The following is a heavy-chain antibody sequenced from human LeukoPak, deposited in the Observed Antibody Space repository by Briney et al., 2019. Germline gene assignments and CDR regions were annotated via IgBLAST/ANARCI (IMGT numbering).Heavy chain of an antibody. D-gene: IGHD2-2*01. CDR1: GGTFSSYA. CDR2: IIPIFGTA. CDR3: ARGRIKSRVIVVVPAAMVLSGMDV. V-gene: IGHV1-69*13. Sequence: PVKVSCKASGGTFSSYAISWVRQAPGQGLEWMGGIIPIFGTANYAQKFQGRVTITADESTSTAYMELSSLRSEDTAVYYCARGRIKSRVIVVVPAAMVLSGMDVWGQGTTVTVSS. J-gene: IGHJ6*02.